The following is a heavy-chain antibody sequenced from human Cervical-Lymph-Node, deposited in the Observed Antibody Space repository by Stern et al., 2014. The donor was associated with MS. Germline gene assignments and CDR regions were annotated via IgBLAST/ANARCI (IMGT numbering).Heavy chain of an antibody. CDR1: GGSISNGDYY. CDR2: IYYSGST. CDR3: ARERAPDRYYYYGMDV. J-gene: IGHJ6*02. V-gene: IGHV4-31*03. Sequence: QVQLVQSGPGLVKPSQTLSLTCTVSGGSISNGDYYWDWVRQHTGKGLEWIGYIYYSGSTYYNPSLKSRVTISVDTSKNQFSLKLTSVTAADTAVYYCARERAPDRYYYYGMDVWGQGTTVTVSS.